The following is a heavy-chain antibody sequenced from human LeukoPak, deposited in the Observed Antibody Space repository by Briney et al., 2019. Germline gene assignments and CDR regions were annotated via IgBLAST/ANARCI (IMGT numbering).Heavy chain of an antibody. J-gene: IGHJ4*02. D-gene: IGHD6-13*01. CDR3: AKDEGIAAAGASPEYALDY. CDR1: GFTFSTCN. Sequence: PGGSLRLSWATSGFTFSTCNMNWVRQAPGERLEWVSYINGDGNIIFYAGSVKGRFTVSRDNAKNSPFLQMNSLRAEDTAVYYCAKDEGIAAAGASPEYALDYWGQGTLVTVSS. CDR2: INGDGNII. V-gene: IGHV3-48*04.